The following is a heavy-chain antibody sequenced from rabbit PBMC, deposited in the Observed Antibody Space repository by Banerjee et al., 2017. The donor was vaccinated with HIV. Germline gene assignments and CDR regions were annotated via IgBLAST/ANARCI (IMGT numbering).Heavy chain of an antibody. CDR2: IDAGDSGST. J-gene: IGHJ4*01. D-gene: IGHD4-1*01. Sequence: EESGGDLVKPEGSLTLTCTASGFSFSSSYWICWVRQAPGKGLEWLACIDAGDSGSTYYASWAKGRFTISRTSSTTVTLQVTSLTAADTATYFCARGSDSSGWGRYFNLWGQGTLVTVS. CDR3: ARGSDSSGWGRYFNL. CDR1: GFSFSSSYW. V-gene: IGHV1S45*01.